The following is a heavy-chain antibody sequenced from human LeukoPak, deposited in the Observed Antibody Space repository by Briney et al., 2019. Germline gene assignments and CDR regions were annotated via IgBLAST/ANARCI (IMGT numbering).Heavy chain of an antibody. CDR3: ASPGYSSGGHDY. Sequence: GGSLGLSCAASGFTFSSYSMNWVRQAPGKGLEWVSSISSSSSYIYYADSVKGRFTISRDNAKNSLYLQMNSLRAEDTAVYYCASPGYSSGGHDYWGQGTLVTVSS. CDR1: GFTFSSYS. D-gene: IGHD6-25*01. J-gene: IGHJ4*02. V-gene: IGHV3-21*01. CDR2: ISSSSSYI.